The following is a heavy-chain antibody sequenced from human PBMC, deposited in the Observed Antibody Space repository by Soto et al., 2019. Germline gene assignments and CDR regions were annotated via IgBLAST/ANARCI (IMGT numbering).Heavy chain of an antibody. CDR1: GYSVSTSDYY. CDR3: ARGIVDTAIYYYYGMDV. Sequence: LSLTCSVSGYSVSTSDYYWAWIRQPPGKGLEWIGSMLYSGLTYYNPSLKSRVTLSVDTSKNQFSVRLNSVTASDTAVYYCARGIVDTAIYYYYGMDVWGQGTTVTVSS. V-gene: IGHV4-39*01. CDR2: MLYSGLT. J-gene: IGHJ6*02. D-gene: IGHD5-18*01.